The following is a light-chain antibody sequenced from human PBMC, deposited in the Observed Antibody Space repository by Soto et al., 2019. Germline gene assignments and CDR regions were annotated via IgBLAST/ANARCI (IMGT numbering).Light chain of an antibody. CDR2: VAS. Sequence: DIQLTQSPSFLSASVGDRVTITCRASQGIDSYLAWYQQKPGKAPELLIYVASTLQSGVPSRFSGSGSGTEFTLTISSLQPEEFATYYCQQLNSYPHTFGGGTKVEIK. CDR3: QQLNSYPHT. V-gene: IGKV1-9*01. CDR1: QGIDSY. J-gene: IGKJ4*01.